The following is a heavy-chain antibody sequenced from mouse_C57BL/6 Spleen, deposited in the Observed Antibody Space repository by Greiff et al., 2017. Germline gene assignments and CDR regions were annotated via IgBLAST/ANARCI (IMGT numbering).Heavy chain of an antibody. CDR2: IHPNSGST. CDR3: ARRLGRGAMAY. J-gene: IGHJ4*01. CDR1: GYTFTSYW. V-gene: IGHV1-64*01. Sequence: QVQLKQPGAELVKPGASVKLSCKASGYTFTSYWMHWVKQRPGQGLEWIGMIHPNSGSTNYNEKFKSKATLTVDKSSSTAYMQLSSLTSADSAVYYCARRLGRGAMAYWGQGTSVTVSS. D-gene: IGHD4-1*01.